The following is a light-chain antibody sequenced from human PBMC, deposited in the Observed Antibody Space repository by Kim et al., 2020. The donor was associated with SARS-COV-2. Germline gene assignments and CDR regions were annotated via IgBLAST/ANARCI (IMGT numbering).Light chain of an antibody. CDR1: QSVSSH. CDR2: GIS. J-gene: IGKJ1*01. CDR3: QQYDVWPRT. Sequence: VSPGERVTRSCRASQSVSSHLAWYQQKPGQPPRLLIYGISTRATGIPARFSGAGSGTDFTLTISSLQSDDFAAYYCQQYDVWPRTFGQGTKVDIK. V-gene: IGKV3-15*01.